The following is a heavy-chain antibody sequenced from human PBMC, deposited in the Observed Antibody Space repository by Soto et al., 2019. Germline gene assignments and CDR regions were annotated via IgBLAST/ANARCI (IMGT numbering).Heavy chain of an antibody. V-gene: IGHV1-8*01. J-gene: IGHJ4*02. CDR2: MNPNSGNT. Sequence: QVQLVQSGAEVKKPGASVKVSCKASGYTFTSYDINWVRQATGQGLEWMGWMNPNSGNTGYAQKFQGRVTMTSNTSISTAYMELSSLRSEDTAVYYCVRVAVRFGEPPDYWGQGTLVTVSS. D-gene: IGHD3-10*01. CDR3: VRVAVRFGEPPDY. CDR1: GYTFTSYD.